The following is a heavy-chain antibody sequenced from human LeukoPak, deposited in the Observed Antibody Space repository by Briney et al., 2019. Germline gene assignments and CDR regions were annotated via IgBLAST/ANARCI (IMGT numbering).Heavy chain of an antibody. CDR1: GVTFSDYY. V-gene: IGHV3-11*04. D-gene: IGHD3-10*01. CDR2: ISSSSSTI. J-gene: IGHJ4*02. CDR3: AKLGRNYFDY. Sequence: KPGGSLRLSCAASGVTFSDYYMNWIRQAPGKGLEWVSYISSSSSTIHYADSVKGRFTISRDNAKNSLYLQMNSLRAEDTAVYYCAKLGRNYFDYWGQGTLVTVSS.